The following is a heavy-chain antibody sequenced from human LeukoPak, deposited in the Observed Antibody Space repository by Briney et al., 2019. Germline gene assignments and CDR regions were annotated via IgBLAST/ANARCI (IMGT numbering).Heavy chain of an antibody. J-gene: IGHJ4*02. CDR3: TRPDDYGDY. Sequence: GGSLRLSCAVSGFTFSGSAMHWVRQASGKGLEWVGRIRSKANSYATAYAASVKGRFTISRDDSKNTAYLQMNSLKTEDTAVYYCTRPDDYGDYWDQGTLVTVSS. CDR1: GFTFSGSA. V-gene: IGHV3-73*01. CDR2: IRSKANSYAT.